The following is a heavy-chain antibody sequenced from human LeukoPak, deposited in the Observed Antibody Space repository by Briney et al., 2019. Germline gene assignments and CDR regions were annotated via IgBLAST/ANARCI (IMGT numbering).Heavy chain of an antibody. Sequence: GGSLRLSCAASGFTFDDYAMHWVRQTPGKGLEWVSLISGDGGSTYYADSVKGRFAISRDNSKNSLYLQMNSLRTEDTALYFCAKTVGDYYYSSGYYWGYDYWGQGTLVTVSS. CDR3: AKTVGDYYYSSGYYWGYDY. CDR2: ISGDGGST. D-gene: IGHD3-22*01. J-gene: IGHJ4*02. V-gene: IGHV3-43*02. CDR1: GFTFDDYA.